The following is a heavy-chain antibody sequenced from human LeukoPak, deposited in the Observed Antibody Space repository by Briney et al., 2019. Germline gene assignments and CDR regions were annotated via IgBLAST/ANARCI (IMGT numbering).Heavy chain of an antibody. CDR3: AKTETRYSSGWYYRATIDY. CDR2: ISGSGGST. V-gene: IGHV3-23*01. CDR1: GFTFSSYA. J-gene: IGHJ4*02. D-gene: IGHD6-19*01. Sequence: GGSLRLSCAASGFTFSSYAMSWVRQAPGKGLEWVSAISGSGGSTYYADSVKGRFTIPRDNSKNTLYLQMNSLRAEDTAVYYCAKTETRYSSGWYYRATIDYWGQGTLVTVSS.